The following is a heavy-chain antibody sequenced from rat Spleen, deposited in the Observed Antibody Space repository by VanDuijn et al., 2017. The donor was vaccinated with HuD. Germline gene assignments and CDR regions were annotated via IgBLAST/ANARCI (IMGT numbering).Heavy chain of an antibody. V-gene: IGHV5-29*01. CDR3: VRHDDY. J-gene: IGHJ2*01. CDR2: ISYDGSGT. CDR1: GLSFSNYD. Sequence: EVQLVESGGGLVQPGRSMKLSCAASGLSFSNYDMAWVRQAPTKGLEWVATISYDGSGTYYRDSVKGRFTISRDNAKSTLYLQMDSLRSEDTATYYCVRHDDYWGQGVMVTVSS.